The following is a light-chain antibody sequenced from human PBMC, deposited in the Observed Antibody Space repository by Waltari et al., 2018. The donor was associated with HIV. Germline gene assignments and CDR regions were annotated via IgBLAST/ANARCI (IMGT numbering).Light chain of an antibody. V-gene: IGLV2-14*01. Sequence: QSALTQPASVSASPGQSITISCTGTSSDVGAYDYVSWYQYHPGIAPKLMISEVSSRPSWVSNRFSGSKSGNTPSLTISGLQAEDEADYYCCSYTSSGTLVFGGGTKLTVL. CDR3: CSYTSSGTLV. CDR2: EVS. J-gene: IGLJ2*01. CDR1: SSDVGAYDY.